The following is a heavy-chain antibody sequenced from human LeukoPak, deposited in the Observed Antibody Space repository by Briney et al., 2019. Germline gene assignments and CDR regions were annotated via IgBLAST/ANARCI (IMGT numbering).Heavy chain of an antibody. CDR1: GYTFTTYG. CDR2: ISTYNGNP. CDR3: ARDSGRIAANFDY. V-gene: IGHV1-18*01. Sequence: ASVKVSCKASGYTFTTYGISWVRQAPGQGLEWMGWISTYNGNPTYVQNLQGRVTMTTDTSTSTAYMELRRLRSDDTAVYYCARDSGRIAANFDYWGQGTLVTVSS. J-gene: IGHJ4*02. D-gene: IGHD6-13*01.